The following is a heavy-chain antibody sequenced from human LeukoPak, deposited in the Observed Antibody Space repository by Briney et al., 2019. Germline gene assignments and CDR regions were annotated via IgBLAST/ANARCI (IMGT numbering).Heavy chain of an antibody. V-gene: IGHV3-9*01. CDR2: ISWNSGSI. Sequence: DPGGSLRLSCAASGFIFDDYGMHWVRQAPGKGLEWVSGISWNSGSIGYADSVKGRFTISRDNAKNSLYLQMNSLRAEDTAVYYCASVLWFGGIFFDYWGQGTLVTVSS. J-gene: IGHJ4*02. CDR1: GFIFDDYG. CDR3: ASVLWFGGIFFDY. D-gene: IGHD3-10*01.